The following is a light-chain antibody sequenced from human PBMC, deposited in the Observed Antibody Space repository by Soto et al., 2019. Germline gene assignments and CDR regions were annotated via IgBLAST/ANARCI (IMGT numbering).Light chain of an antibody. CDR3: QQYNNWPPT. Sequence: TQSPATLSLSPGVRVTLSYLASHSVSSSNLAWYQQKPGQAPRLLIYGASTRATGIPARFSGSGSGTEFTLTISSLQSEDFAVYYCQQYNNWPPTFGQGTKVDI. J-gene: IGKJ1*01. CDR1: HSVSSSN. V-gene: IGKV3-15*01. CDR2: GAS.